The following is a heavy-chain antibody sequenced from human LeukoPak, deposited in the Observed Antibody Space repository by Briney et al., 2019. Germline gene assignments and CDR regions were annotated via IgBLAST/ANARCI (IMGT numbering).Heavy chain of an antibody. CDR2: IYPGDSDT. CDR1: GYIYTSYW. V-gene: IGHV5-51*01. Sequence: GESLKISCNSSGYIYTSYWIGWGRRMPGKGLEWMGSIYPGDSDTRYSPCFQGQVTISADKSINTAYLQWSSLKASDTGMYYCARRGERATIDFWGQGTLVTVSS. CDR3: ARRGERATIDF. J-gene: IGHJ4*02. D-gene: IGHD1/OR15-1a*01.